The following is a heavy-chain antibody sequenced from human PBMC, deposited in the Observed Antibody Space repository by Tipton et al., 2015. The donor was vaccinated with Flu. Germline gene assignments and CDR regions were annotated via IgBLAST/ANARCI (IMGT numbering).Heavy chain of an antibody. CDR2: IHRTGST. CDR3: ATTTYYYGSGSHDY. V-gene: IGHV4-38-2*01. Sequence: TLSLTCSVSGDSIGSAYYWGWIRQPPGKGMEWIGNIHRTGSTYFNPSLTGRVTISVDTSKNQFSLRLTSVTAADTAVYYCATTTYYYGSGSHDYWGQGTLVTVSS. D-gene: IGHD3-10*01. J-gene: IGHJ4*02. CDR1: GDSIGSAYY.